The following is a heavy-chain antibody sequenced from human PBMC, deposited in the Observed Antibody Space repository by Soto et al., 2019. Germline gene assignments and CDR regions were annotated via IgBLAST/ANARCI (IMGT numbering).Heavy chain of an antibody. V-gene: IGHV4-34*02. D-gene: IGHD3-10*01. J-gene: IGHJ4*02. CDR1: GGSFNDYY. CDR3: ARSGHLFDS. CDR2: INHTGHT. Sequence: QVQLQQWGAGLLKPAETLSLTCAVYGGSFNDYYWSLIRQPPGKGLEWIGEINHTGHTNYNPSLKSRVPISVDTSKNQFSLNLSSVTAADTAVYYCARSGHLFDSWGQGILVTVSS.